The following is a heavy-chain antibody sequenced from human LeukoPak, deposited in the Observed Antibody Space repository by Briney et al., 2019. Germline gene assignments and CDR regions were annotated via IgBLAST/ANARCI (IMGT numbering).Heavy chain of an antibody. V-gene: IGHV3-11*01. CDR3: ASTAVVATDH. CDR1: GFSFSDYY. J-gene: IGHJ4*02. D-gene: IGHD4-23*01. CDR2: ISSTGTTV. Sequence: TGGPLRLSCAASGFSFSDYYMSWIRQAPGKGLEWVSYISSTGTTVYYADSVKGRFTISRDNAKNLLYLQMNSLRAEDTAVYYCASTAVVATDHWGQGTLVTVSS.